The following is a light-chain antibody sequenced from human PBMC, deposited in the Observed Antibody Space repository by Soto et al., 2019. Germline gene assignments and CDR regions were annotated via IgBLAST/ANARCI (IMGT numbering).Light chain of an antibody. CDR3: NSYAGSNNWV. J-gene: IGLJ3*02. Sequence: QSALTRPPSASGSPGQSVTISCTGTSSDVGGYNYVSWYQQHPGKAPKLIIYEVSKWPSGVPDRFSGSKSGNTASLTVSGLQAEDEADYYCNSYAGSNNWVFGGGTKLTVL. V-gene: IGLV2-8*01. CDR2: EVS. CDR1: SSDVGGYNY.